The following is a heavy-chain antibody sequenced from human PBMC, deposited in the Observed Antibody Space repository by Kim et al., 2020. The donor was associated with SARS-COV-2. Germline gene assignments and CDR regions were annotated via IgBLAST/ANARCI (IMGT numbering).Heavy chain of an antibody. CDR3: ARGFLDPGDAGRWAFDI. D-gene: IGHD3-3*01. J-gene: IGHJ3*02. Sequence: LKSRVTISVDTSKNQFSLKLSSVTAADTAVYYCARGFLDPGDAGRWAFDIWGQGTMVTVSS. V-gene: IGHV4-31*02.